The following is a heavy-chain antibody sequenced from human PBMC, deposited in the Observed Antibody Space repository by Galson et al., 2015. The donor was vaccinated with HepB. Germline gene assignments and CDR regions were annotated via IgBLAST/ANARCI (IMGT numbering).Heavy chain of an antibody. V-gene: IGHV1-3*01. CDR2: INAGNGNT. CDR1: GYTFTSYA. Sequence: SVKVSCKASGYTFTSYAMHWVRQAPGQRLEWMGWINAGNGNTKYSQKFQGRVTITRDTSASTAYMELSSLRSEDTAVHYCARDNWSSVVAAWSDAFDIWGQGTMVTVSS. D-gene: IGHD2-15*01. J-gene: IGHJ3*02. CDR3: ARDNWSSVVAAWSDAFDI.